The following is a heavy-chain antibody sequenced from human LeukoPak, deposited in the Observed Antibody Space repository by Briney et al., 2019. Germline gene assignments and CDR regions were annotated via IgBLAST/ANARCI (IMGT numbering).Heavy chain of an antibody. D-gene: IGHD6-13*01. V-gene: IGHV4-39*01. Sequence: SETLSLTCAVSGGSISSSSYYWGWIRQPPGKGLEWIGSIYYSGSTYYDPSLKSRVTMSVDTAKNQVSLRLSSVTAADTAVYYCARGTQKLGSRGSFDYWGQGTLVTVSS. CDR2: IYYSGST. J-gene: IGHJ4*02. CDR1: GGSISSSSYY. CDR3: ARGTQKLGSRGSFDY.